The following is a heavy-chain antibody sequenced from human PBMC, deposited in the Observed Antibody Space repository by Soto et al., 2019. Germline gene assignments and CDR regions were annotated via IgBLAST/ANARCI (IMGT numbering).Heavy chain of an antibody. D-gene: IGHD3-9*01. Sequence: QVQLQGSGPGLVRPSETLSLTCTVSGASISTNHHNWAWVRQPPGKGLEWMGNIHYRGDTYFNPSLGSRLSMSVDTSKNQFSLKLTSVPAADTAVYYCARLPTGYPNWFDPWGQGTLVTVSS. J-gene: IGHJ5*02. CDR2: IHYRGDT. CDR1: GASISTNHHN. CDR3: ARLPTGYPNWFDP. V-gene: IGHV4-39*01.